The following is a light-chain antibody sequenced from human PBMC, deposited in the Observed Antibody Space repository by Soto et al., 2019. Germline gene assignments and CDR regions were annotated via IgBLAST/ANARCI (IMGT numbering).Light chain of an antibody. V-gene: IGLV2-14*01. CDR3: SSYTTSHTLV. Sequence: QSVLTQPASVSESPGQSITISCTGTSSDVGASDFDSWYQQHPGKAPELIIYEISNRPSGVSSRFSGSKSGNTASLTISGLQAEDESDYYCSSYTTSHTLVFGGGTKLTVL. CDR1: SSDVGASDF. J-gene: IGLJ2*01. CDR2: EIS.